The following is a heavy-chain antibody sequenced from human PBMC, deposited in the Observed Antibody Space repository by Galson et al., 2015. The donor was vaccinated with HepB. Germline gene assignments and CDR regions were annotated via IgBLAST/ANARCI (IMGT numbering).Heavy chain of an antibody. Sequence: SLRLSCAAPGFTFSSYGMPWVRQAPGKGLEWVAVIGYDGSNKYYADSVKGRFTISRDNSKNTLYLQMNSMRAEDTAVYYCARDSDIVVVPAAIGWFDPWGQGTLVTVSS. V-gene: IGHV3-33*01. CDR3: ARDSDIVVVPAAIGWFDP. D-gene: IGHD2-2*02. J-gene: IGHJ5*02. CDR1: GFTFSSYG. CDR2: IGYDGSNK.